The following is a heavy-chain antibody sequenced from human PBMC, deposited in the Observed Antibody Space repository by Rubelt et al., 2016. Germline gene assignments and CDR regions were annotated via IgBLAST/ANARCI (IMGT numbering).Heavy chain of an antibody. J-gene: IGHJ4*02. CDR3: ASERFRSRGYCTSTSCYPVY. Sequence: GGSLRLSCAASGFTFNSYWMTWVRQAPGKGLEWVANIKKDGSEKYYVDSVRGRFTISRDNAKNSLYLQMNSLRFEDTAVYYCASERFRSRGYCTSTSCYPVYWGQGILVTVSA. D-gene: IGHD2-2*01. V-gene: IGHV3-7*01. CDR1: GFTFNSYW. CDR2: IKKDGSEK.